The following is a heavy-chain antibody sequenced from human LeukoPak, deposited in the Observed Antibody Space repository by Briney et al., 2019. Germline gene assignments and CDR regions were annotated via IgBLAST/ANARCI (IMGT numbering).Heavy chain of an antibody. CDR2: ISDSGSLT. CDR3: AKDARRTDGWYYIDY. D-gene: IGHD6-19*01. V-gene: IGHV3-23*01. J-gene: IGHJ4*02. CDR1: GFAFSSQA. Sequence: GGSLRLSCAASGFAFSSQAMGWVRQAPGKGLEWVSVISDSGSLTYYADSVKGRFTISRDNSKKTLFLQLNSLRAEDTAIYYCAKDARRTDGWYYIDYWGQGALVTVSP.